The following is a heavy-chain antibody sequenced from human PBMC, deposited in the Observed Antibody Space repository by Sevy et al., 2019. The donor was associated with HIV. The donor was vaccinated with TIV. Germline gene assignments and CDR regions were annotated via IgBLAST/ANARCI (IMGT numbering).Heavy chain of an antibody. CDR1: GFTFNTYW. J-gene: IGHJ4*02. CDR3: ARLLWDVVVVPGTTPGQYFDY. V-gene: IGHV3-7*01. CDR2: INPDGSEK. D-gene: IGHD2-2*01. Sequence: GGSLRLSCVASGFTFNTYWMTWVRQAPGKGLGWVANINPDGSEKDYVDSLKGRFTVSRDNAETSLYLHMNSLRVEDTAVYFWARLLWDVVVVPGTTPGQYFDYWGQGTLVTVSS.